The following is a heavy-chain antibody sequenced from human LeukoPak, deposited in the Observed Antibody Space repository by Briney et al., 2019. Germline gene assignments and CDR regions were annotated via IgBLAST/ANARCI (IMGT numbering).Heavy chain of an antibody. CDR2: IYYSGST. D-gene: IGHD5-12*01. CDR3: ARDRDNSGYYFDS. CDR1: GDSIRRYY. Sequence: SETLSLTRNVSGDSIRRYYWGWIRQPAGKGLEWIGYIYYSGSTHYNPSLKSRATISVDPSRSQFSLRLNSVTAADTALYYCARDRDNSGYYFDSWGQGILVTVSS. V-gene: IGHV4-59*13. J-gene: IGHJ4*02.